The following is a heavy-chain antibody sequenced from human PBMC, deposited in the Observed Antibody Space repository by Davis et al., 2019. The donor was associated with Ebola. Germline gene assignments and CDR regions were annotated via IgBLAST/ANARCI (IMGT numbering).Heavy chain of an antibody. CDR3: ARSKGPNSSSWYYYYGMDV. D-gene: IGHD6-13*01. J-gene: IGHJ6*02. Sequence: SVKVSCKASGGTFSSYAISWVRQAPGQGLEWMGGIIPIFGTANYAQKFQGRVTLTADESTSTAYMELSSLRSEDTAVYYCARSKGPNSSSWYYYYGMDVWGQGTTVTVSS. CDR1: GGTFSSYA. V-gene: IGHV1-69*13. CDR2: IIPIFGTA.